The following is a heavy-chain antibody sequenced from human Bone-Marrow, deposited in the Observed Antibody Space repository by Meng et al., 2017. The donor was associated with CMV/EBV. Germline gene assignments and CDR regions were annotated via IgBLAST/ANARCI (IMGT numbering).Heavy chain of an antibody. CDR2: INHSGST. CDR1: GGSFSGYY. V-gene: IGHV4-34*01. CDR3: ARGRGALSRNVWGSYRHFAD. J-gene: IGHJ4*02. Sequence: ESLKISCAVYGGSFSGYYWSWIRQPPGKGLEWIGEINHSGSTNYNPSLKSRVTISVDTSKNQFSLKLSSVTAADTAVYYCARGRGALSRNVWGSYRHFADWGQGNLVNVSS. D-gene: IGHD3-16*02.